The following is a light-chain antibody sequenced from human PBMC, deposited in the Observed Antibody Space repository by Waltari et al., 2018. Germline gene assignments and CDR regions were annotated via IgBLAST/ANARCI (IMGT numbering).Light chain of an antibody. J-gene: IGKJ3*01. CDR3: QQSYSTPFT. V-gene: IGKV1-39*01. CDR2: AAS. Sequence: DIQMTQSPSSLSASVRDRVTITCRASQSISSYLNWYQQKPGKAPKLLIYAASSLQSGVPSRFSGSGSWTDFTLTISSLQPEDFATYYCQQSYSTPFTFGPGTKVDIK. CDR1: QSISSY.